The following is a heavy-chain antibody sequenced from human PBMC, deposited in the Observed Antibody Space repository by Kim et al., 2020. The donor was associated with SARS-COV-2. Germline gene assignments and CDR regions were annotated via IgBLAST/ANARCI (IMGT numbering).Heavy chain of an antibody. J-gene: IGHJ4*02. V-gene: IGHV3-30-3*01. Sequence: GGSLRLSCAASGFTFSSYAMHWVRQAPGKGLEWVAVISYDGSNKYYADSVKGRFTISRDNSKNTLYLQMNSLRAEDTAVYYCARAEDDYGGNRYYFDYWGQGTLVTVSS. D-gene: IGHD4-17*01. CDR2: ISYDGSNK. CDR3: ARAEDDYGGNRYYFDY. CDR1: GFTFSSYA.